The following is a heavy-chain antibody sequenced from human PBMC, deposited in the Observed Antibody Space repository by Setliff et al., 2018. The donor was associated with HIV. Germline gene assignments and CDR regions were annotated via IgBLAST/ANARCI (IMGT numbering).Heavy chain of an antibody. J-gene: IGHJ5*02. V-gene: IGHV1-69*13. CDR2: IIPIFGTA. D-gene: IGHD3-22*01. CDR1: GGTFSSYA. CDR3: AKCSEMLGTPATSSGYYCGWFDR. Sequence: ASVKVSCKASGGTFSSYAITWVRQAPGQGPEWMGGIIPIFGTANYAQKFQGRVTSTADESTSTAYMGLGSLRSEDTAVYYCAKCSEMLGTPATSSGYYCGWFDRWGQGTLVTVSS.